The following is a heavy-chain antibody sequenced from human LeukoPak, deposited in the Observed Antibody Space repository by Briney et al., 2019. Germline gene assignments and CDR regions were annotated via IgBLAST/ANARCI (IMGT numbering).Heavy chain of an antibody. CDR3: ARTPGATVTAFYYYYYMDV. CDR2: IYHSGST. D-gene: IGHD4-17*01. Sequence: SETLSLTCTVSGYSISSGYYWGWIRQPPGQGLEWIGSIYHSGSTYYNPSLKSRVTISVDTSKNQFSLKLSSVTAADTAVYYCARTPGATVTAFYYYYYMDVWGKGTTVTVSS. CDR1: GYSISSGYY. V-gene: IGHV4-38-2*02. J-gene: IGHJ6*03.